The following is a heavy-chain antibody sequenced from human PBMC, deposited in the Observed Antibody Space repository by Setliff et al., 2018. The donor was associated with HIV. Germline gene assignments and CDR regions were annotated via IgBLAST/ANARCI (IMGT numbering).Heavy chain of an antibody. CDR2: IYSSGTK. J-gene: IGHJ6*03. CDR3: ARGFCSGGFCHPNFYHYMDV. CDR1: GVTSGDYY. Sequence: SETMSLTCTFSGVTSGDYYWTWIRQHPVKGLEWIGYIYSSGTKYYNPSLKSRLAISLYTSKNQFSLNLKSVTAADAAVYYCARGFCSGGFCHPNFYHYMDVWGKGTTVTV. D-gene: IGHD2-15*01. V-gene: IGHV4-31*03.